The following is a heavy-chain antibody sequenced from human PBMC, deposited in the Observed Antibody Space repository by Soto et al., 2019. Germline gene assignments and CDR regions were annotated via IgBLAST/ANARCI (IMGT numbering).Heavy chain of an antibody. D-gene: IGHD1-26*01. CDR3: ARDHGIRGIDY. Sequence: QVQLVQSGAEVKKPGSSVKVSCKASGGTFSSYAISWVRRAPGQGLEWMGGIIPIFGTANYAQKFQGRVTITADEATSTAYMELSSLRDEDTAVYYCARDHGIRGIDYWGQGTLVTVSS. V-gene: IGHV1-69*12. CDR1: GGTFSSYA. CDR2: IIPIFGTA. J-gene: IGHJ4*02.